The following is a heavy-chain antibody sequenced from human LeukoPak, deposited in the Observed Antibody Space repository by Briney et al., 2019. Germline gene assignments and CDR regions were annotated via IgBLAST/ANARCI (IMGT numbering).Heavy chain of an antibody. CDR3: AKGYYDSINWFDP. Sequence: PSETLSLTCTVSGGSISSSSYYWGWIRQPPGKGLEWIGSIYYSGSTYYNPSLKSRVTISVDTSKNQFSLKLSSVTAADTAVYYRAKGYYDSINWFDPWGQGTLVTVSS. J-gene: IGHJ5*02. CDR1: GGSISSSSYY. CDR2: IYYSGST. V-gene: IGHV4-39*01. D-gene: IGHD3-22*01.